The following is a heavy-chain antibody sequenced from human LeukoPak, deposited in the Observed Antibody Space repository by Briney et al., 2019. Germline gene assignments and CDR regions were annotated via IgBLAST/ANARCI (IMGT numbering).Heavy chain of an antibody. D-gene: IGHD2-2*01. V-gene: IGHV1-69*04. CDR3: ARDRGVPGPGNAFDI. CDR1: GGTFSSYA. CDR2: IIPILGIA. Sequence: ASVKVSCKDSGGTFSSYAISWVRQAPGQGLEWMGRIIPILGIANYAQKFQGRVTITADKSTSTAYMELSSLRSEDTAVYYCARDRGVPGPGNAFDIWGQGTMVTVSS. J-gene: IGHJ3*02.